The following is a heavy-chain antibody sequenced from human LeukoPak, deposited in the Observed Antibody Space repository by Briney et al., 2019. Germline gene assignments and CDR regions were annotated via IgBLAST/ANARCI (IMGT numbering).Heavy chain of an antibody. CDR2: ISWNSGSI. D-gene: IGHD3-16*02. J-gene: IGHJ4*02. CDR3: AKVRGRGGGVIVTFDY. Sequence: PGRSLRLSCAASGFTFDDYAMHWVRQAPGKGLEWVSGISWNSGSIGYADSVKGRFTISRDNAKNSLYLQMNSLRAEDTALYYCAKVRGRGGGVIVTFDYWGQGTLVTVSS. V-gene: IGHV3-9*01. CDR1: GFTFDDYA.